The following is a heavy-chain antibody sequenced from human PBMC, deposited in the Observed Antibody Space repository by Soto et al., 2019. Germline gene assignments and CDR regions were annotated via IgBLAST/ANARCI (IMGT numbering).Heavy chain of an antibody. Sequence: QVQLVQSGAEVKKPGASVKVSCKASGYTFTSYYMHWVRQAPGQGLEWMGIINPSGGSTSYAQKFRGRVTMARYTSTSTVDVELSSLRSEDTAVYYCAGGAPLNDCVWGSYREIDYWGQGTLVTVSS. CDR2: INPSGGST. V-gene: IGHV1-46*01. D-gene: IGHD3-16*02. CDR3: AGGAPLNDCVWGSYREIDY. J-gene: IGHJ4*02. CDR1: GYTFTSYY.